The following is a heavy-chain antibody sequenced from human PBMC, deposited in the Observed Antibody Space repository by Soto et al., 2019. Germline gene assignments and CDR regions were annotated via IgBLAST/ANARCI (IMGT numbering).Heavy chain of an antibody. V-gene: IGHV1-46*03. D-gene: IGHD3-22*01. J-gene: IGHJ6*02. CDR3: SLLGGSYYYDSSGYSQHYYYYYGMDV. CDR1: GYTFTSYY. Sequence: GASVKVSCKASGYTFTSYYMHWVRQAPGQGLEWMGIINPGGGSTSYAQKFQGRVTMTRDTSTSTVYMELSSLRSEDTAVYYCSLLGGSYYYDSSGYSQHYYYYYGMDVWGQGTTVTVSS. CDR2: INPGGGST.